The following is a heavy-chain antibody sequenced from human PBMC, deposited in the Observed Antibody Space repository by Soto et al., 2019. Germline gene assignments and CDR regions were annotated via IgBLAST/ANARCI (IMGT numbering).Heavy chain of an antibody. V-gene: IGHV3-7*04. CDR1: GFTFGSNW. CDR2: IKQDGSEK. Sequence: EVQLVESGGGLVQPGGSLRLSCAASGFTFGSNWMSWVRQAPGKGLEWVANIKQDGSEKYYVDSVKGRFTISRDNAKNSLYLQMNSLRAEDTAVYYCARVTMFRGVTQGVNYFDYWCQGSLVTVSS. D-gene: IGHD3-10*01. CDR3: ARVTMFRGVTQGVNYFDY. J-gene: IGHJ4*02.